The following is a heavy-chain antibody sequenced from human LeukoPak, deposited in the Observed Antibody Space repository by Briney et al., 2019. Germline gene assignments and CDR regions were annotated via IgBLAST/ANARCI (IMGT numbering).Heavy chain of an antibody. Sequence: SETLSLTCAVYGGSFSGYYWSWIRQPPGKGLEWIGEINHSGSTNYNPSLKSRVTISVDTSKNQFSLKLSSVTAADTAVYYCARDRWFDPWGQGTLVTVSS. CDR2: INHSGST. V-gene: IGHV4-34*01. J-gene: IGHJ5*02. CDR3: ARDRWFDP. CDR1: GGSFSGYY.